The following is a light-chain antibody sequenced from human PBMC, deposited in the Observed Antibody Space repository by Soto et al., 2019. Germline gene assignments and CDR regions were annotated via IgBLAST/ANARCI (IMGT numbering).Light chain of an antibody. Sequence: QSVLTQPHSASGFPGQSVTISCTGTSSDVGGYNYVSWYQQHPGKAPKLMIYEVNKRPSGVPDRFSGSKSGNTASLTVSGLQAEDEADYYCSSDAGSNNVVFGGGTKLTVL. CDR3: SSDAGSNNVV. V-gene: IGLV2-8*01. J-gene: IGLJ2*01. CDR2: EVN. CDR1: SSDVGGYNY.